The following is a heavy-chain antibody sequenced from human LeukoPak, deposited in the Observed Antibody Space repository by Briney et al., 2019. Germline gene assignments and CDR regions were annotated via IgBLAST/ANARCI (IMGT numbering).Heavy chain of an antibody. CDR1: GGTFSSYA. J-gene: IGHJ6*03. V-gene: IGHV1-69*05. CDR3: ARGEGNWNSYYYYYYMDV. Sequence: SVKVSCKASGGTFSSYAISWVRQAPGQGLEWMGGIIPIFSTANYAQKFQGRVTITTDESTSTAYMELSSLRSEDTAVYYCARGEGNWNSYYYYYYMDVWGKGTTVTVSS. CDR2: IIPIFSTA. D-gene: IGHD1-7*01.